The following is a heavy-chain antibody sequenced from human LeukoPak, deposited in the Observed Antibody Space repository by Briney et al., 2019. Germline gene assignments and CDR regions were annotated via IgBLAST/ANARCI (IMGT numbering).Heavy chain of an antibody. V-gene: IGHV3-23*01. CDR3: AKALYYYDSSGLTDY. D-gene: IGHD3-22*01. Sequence: GGSLRLSCAASGFTFSSYAMSWVRQAPGKGLEWVSAISGSGGSTYYADSVKGRFTISRDNSKNTLYLQMNSPRAEDTAVYYCAKALYYYDSSGLTDYWGQGTLVTVSS. CDR1: GFTFSSYA. CDR2: ISGSGGST. J-gene: IGHJ4*02.